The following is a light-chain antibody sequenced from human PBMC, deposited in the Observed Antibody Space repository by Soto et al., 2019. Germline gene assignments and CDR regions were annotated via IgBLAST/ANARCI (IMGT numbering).Light chain of an antibody. V-gene: IGKV3-15*01. CDR3: QQYNNWPSFT. CDR1: QSVSSN. J-gene: IGKJ3*01. Sequence: DIVMMQSPATLSVSPGERATLSCRASQSVSSNLAWYQQKPGQAPRLLVYGASTRATGIPARFSGSGSGTEFILTISSLQSEDFALYYCQQYNNWPSFTFGPGTKVDIK. CDR2: GAS.